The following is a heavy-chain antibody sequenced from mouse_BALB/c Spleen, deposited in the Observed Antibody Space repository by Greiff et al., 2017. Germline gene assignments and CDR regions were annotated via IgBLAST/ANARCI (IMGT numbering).Heavy chain of an antibody. CDR2: IWGDGRT. Sequence: VQLQQSGPGLVAPSQSLSITCTVSGFSLNRYGVSWVRQPPGKGLALLGVIWGDGRTNYHSTLISRLSISKDNSKRPVFLKLNSLQTDDTATYYCAKPDITTATGFAYWGQGTLVTVSA. J-gene: IGHJ3*01. D-gene: IGHD1-2*01. CDR3: AKPDITTATGFAY. CDR1: GFSLNRYG. V-gene: IGHV2-3*01.